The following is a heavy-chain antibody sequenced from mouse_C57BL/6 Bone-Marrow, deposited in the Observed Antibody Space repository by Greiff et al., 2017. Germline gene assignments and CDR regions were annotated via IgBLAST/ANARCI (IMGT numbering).Heavy chain of an antibody. V-gene: IGHV1-69*01. D-gene: IGHD1-1*01. CDR1: GYTFTSYW. CDR2: IDPSDSYT. J-gene: IGHJ2*01. Sequence: QVQLKQPGAELVMPGASVKLSCKASGYTFTSYWMHWVKQRPGQGLEWIGEIDPSDSYTNYNQKFKGKSTLTVDKSSSTAYMQLSSLTSEDSAVYYCARYYYGSSYDDWGQGTTLTVSS. CDR3: ARYYYGSSYDD.